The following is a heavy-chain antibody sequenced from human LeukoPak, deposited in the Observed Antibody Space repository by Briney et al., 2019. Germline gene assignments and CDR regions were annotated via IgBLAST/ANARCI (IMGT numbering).Heavy chain of an antibody. CDR2: IYSSGSA. CDR3: ARDLGFWSGPDY. V-gene: IGHV4-4*07. D-gene: IGHD3-3*01. Sequence: PSETLSLTCTVSGGSISSYYWCWIRQPAGKGLQWIGRIYSSGSANYNPSLKSRVTMSVGTSKNQFSLRLNSMTAADTAVYYCARDLGFWSGPDYWGHGTLVTVSS. CDR1: GGSISSYY. J-gene: IGHJ4*01.